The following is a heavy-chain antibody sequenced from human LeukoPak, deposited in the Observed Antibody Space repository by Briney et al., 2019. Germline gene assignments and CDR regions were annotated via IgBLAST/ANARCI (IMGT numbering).Heavy chain of an antibody. V-gene: IGHV4-34*01. CDR3: ARGGRFGELNWFDP. CDR2: INHSGST. D-gene: IGHD3-10*01. Sequence: KSSETLSLTCAVYGGSFSGYYWSWIRQPPGKGLEWIGEINHSGSTNYNPSLKSRVTISVDTSKNQFSLKLSSVTAADTAVYYCARGGRFGELNWFDPWGQGTLVTVSS. CDR1: GGSFSGYY. J-gene: IGHJ5*02.